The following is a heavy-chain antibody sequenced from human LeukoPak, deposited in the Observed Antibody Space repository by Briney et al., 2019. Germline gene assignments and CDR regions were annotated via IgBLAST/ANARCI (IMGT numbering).Heavy chain of an antibody. J-gene: IGHJ6*03. CDR2: IKQDGSEK. Sequence: GGSLRLSCAASRFTFSNYWMSWVRQAPGKGLEWVANIKQDGSEKYYVDSVEGRFTISRDNAKNSMYLQMNSLRAEDTAVYYCARDGATFSGYDWYYYMDVWGKGTTVTVSS. CDR3: ARDGATFSGYDWYYYMDV. V-gene: IGHV3-7*01. CDR1: RFTFSNYW. D-gene: IGHD5-12*01.